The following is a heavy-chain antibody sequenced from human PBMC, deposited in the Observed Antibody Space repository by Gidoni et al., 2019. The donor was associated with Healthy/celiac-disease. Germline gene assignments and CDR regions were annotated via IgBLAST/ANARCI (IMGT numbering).Heavy chain of an antibody. J-gene: IGHJ4*02. D-gene: IGHD3-3*01. CDR3: ASGVGRFLEWLPGGY. Sequence: EVQLVESGGGLVKPGGSLRLSWAAPGCTLSSYSMNWVRQAPGKGLEWVSSISSSSSYIYYADSVKGRFTISRDNAKNSLYLQMNSLRAEDTAVYYCASGVGRFLEWLPGGYWGQGTLVTVSS. V-gene: IGHV3-21*01. CDR1: GCTLSSYS. CDR2: ISSSSSYI.